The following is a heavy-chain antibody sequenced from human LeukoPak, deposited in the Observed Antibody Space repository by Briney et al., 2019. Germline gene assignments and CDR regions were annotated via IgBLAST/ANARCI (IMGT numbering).Heavy chain of an antibody. CDR3: ARRSNYYGSGSYHHFDY. CDR2: ISSSSSTI. CDR1: GFTFSSYS. J-gene: IGHJ4*02. V-gene: IGHV3-48*01. Sequence: PGGSLRLSCAASGFTFSSYSMNWVRQAPGKGLEWVSYISSSSSTIYYADSVKGRFTISRDNAKNSLYLQMNSLRAEDTAVYYCARRSNYYGSGSYHHFDYWGQGTLVTVSS. D-gene: IGHD3-10*01.